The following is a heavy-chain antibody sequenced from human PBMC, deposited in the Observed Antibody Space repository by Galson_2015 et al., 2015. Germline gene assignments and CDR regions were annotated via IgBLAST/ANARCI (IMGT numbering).Heavy chain of an antibody. D-gene: IGHD6-25*01. V-gene: IGHV3-23*01. J-gene: IGHJ2*01. CDR1: GFTFSSYP. CDR3: ARHPLKRWYFDL. CDR2: ISGSGGRT. Sequence: SLRLSCAASGFTFSSYPMSWVRQAPGKRLEWVSTISGSGGRTKYADSVKGRVTLSRDNSKYTLYLQMNSLRAEDTAVYSCARHPLKRWYFDLWGRGTLVTVSS.